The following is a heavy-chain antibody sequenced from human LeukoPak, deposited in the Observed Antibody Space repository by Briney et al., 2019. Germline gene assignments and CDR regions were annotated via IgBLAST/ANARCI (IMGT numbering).Heavy chain of an antibody. CDR3: ARGRGSGSFQGSFDY. CDR2: ISGRSSYI. Sequence: GGSLRLSCAASGFTFSSYSMNWVRQAPGKGLEWVSSISGRSSYIHYEDSVRGRFTISRDNAKNSLYLQMNNLRAEDTAVYCCARGRGSGSFQGSFDYWGLGTLVTVSS. CDR1: GFTFSSYS. J-gene: IGHJ4*02. V-gene: IGHV3-21*01. D-gene: IGHD1-26*01.